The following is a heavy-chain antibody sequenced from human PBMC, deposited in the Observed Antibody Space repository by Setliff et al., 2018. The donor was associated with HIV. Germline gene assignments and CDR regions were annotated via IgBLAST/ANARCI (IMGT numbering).Heavy chain of an antibody. J-gene: IGHJ4*02. CDR2: IYPGDSDT. CDR3: VRVDYGDFNFDY. D-gene: IGHD4-17*01. V-gene: IGHV5-51*01. Sequence: PGESLKISCKGSGYIFSNYWIGWVRQMPGKGLEWMGIIYPGDSDTRYSPSFQGQVTISADRSIATAYVQWSSLKASDTAMYYCVRVDYGDFNFDYWGQGTLVTVS. CDR1: GYIFSNYW.